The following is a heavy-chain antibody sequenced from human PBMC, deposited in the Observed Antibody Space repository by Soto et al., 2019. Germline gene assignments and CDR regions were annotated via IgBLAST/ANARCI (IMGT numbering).Heavy chain of an antibody. J-gene: IGHJ4*02. CDR1: GFRISDYA. V-gene: IGHV3-23*01. CDR3: AKDGIKKHDY. Sequence: GGSLRLSCSASGFRISDYAMSWVRQAPGKGLEWVSSISDSGTRTFYADSVKGRFAISRDTSKNTIYMQMNNLRAEDTALYFCAKDGIKKHDYWGQGTVVTVSS. CDR2: ISDSGTRT.